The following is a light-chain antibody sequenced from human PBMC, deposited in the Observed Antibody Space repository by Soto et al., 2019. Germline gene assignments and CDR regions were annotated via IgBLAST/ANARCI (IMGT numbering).Light chain of an antibody. V-gene: IGKV1-39*01. Sequence: DIQMTQSPSSLSASVGDRVTITCRASQSISSYVSWFQQKAGEAPRLLMYSAYSLPSGVPSRFIGSGSGTDFTLTISSLQPEDFATYYCQQKYSPPLSFGGGTKVEI. CDR1: QSISSY. J-gene: IGKJ4*01. CDR2: SAY. CDR3: QQKYSPPLS.